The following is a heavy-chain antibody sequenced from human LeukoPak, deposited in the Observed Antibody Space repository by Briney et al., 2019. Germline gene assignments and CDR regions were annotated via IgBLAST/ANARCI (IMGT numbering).Heavy chain of an antibody. CDR3: ARGRGLLWFGELLPPLLDY. V-gene: IGHV4-59*08. Sequence: SETLSLTCTVSGGSISSYYWSWIRQPPGKGLEWIGYIYYSGSTNYNPSLKSRVTISVDTSKNQFSLKLSSVTAADTAVYYCARGRGLLWFGELLPPLLDYWGQGTLDTVSS. J-gene: IGHJ4*02. D-gene: IGHD3-10*01. CDR1: GGSISSYY. CDR2: IYYSGST.